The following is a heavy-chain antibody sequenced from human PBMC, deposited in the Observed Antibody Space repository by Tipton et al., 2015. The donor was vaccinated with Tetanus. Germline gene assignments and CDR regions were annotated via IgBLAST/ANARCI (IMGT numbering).Heavy chain of an antibody. V-gene: IGHV5-51*01. CDR2: IHPGESTT. J-gene: IGHJ4*02. CDR3: ARAHCSDGVCNFDY. CDR1: GYSFSSYY. Sequence: MQLVQSGVGVKKPGESLRISCQASGYSFSSYYIAWVRQMPGRGLEWMGFIHPGESTTTYSPSFQGRVTFSADTSISTAYLQWSSLKASDTSMFYCARAHCSDGVCNFDYWGQGALVTVAS. D-gene: IGHD2-8*01.